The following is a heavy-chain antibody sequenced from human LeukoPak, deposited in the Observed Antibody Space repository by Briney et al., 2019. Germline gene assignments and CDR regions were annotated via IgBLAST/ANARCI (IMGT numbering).Heavy chain of an antibody. CDR2: VTSYNGDT. J-gene: IGHJ4*02. Sequence: ASVKVSCKASGGTFSNYAIGWVRQAPGQGLEWMGWVTSYNGDTNYAQKFHGRVTMSTDTSTSTAYMELSSLRSEDTAVYYCATRWSETYYFDYWGQGTLVTVSS. D-gene: IGHD4-23*01. CDR1: GGTFSNYA. V-gene: IGHV1-18*01. CDR3: ATRWSETYYFDY.